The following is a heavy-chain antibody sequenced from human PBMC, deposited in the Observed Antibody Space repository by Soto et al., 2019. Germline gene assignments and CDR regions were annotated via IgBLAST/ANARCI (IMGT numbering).Heavy chain of an antibody. Sequence: SETLSLTCTVSGGSISSYYWSWIRQPPGKGLEWIGYIYYSGSTNYNPSLKSRVTISVDTSKNQFSLKLSSVTAADTAVYYCARGASVESPRNYYYYYTDVCGKGTTVTVSS. CDR2: IYYSGST. D-gene: IGHD6-19*01. V-gene: IGHV4-59*08. CDR3: ARGASVESPRNYYYYYTDV. CDR1: GGSISSYY. J-gene: IGHJ6*03.